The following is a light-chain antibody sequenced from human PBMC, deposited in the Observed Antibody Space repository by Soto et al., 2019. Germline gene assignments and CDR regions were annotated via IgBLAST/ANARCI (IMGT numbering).Light chain of an antibody. Sequence: EIGLTQSPGTLSLSPGERATLSCRASKSVSSSYLAWYQQKPGQAPRLLIYGASTRATGIPDRFSGSGSGTDFALTISRLDPEDFAVYYCQHYGSSPPVTFGRGTKVDIK. V-gene: IGKV3-20*01. CDR3: QHYGSSPPVT. CDR1: KSVSSSY. CDR2: GAS. J-gene: IGKJ3*01.